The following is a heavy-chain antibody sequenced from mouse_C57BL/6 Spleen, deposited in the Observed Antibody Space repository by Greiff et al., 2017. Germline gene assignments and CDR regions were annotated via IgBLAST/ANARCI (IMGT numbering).Heavy chain of an antibody. CDR2: ILPGSGST. V-gene: IGHV1-9*01. Sequence: QVQLQQSGAELMKPGASVKLSCKATGYTFTGYWIEWVKQRPGHGLEWIGGILPGSGSTNYNEKFKGKATITADKSSNTAYMQLSSLTTEDSAIYYCASPVPCYYGSSSFDCWGQGTTLTVDS. CDR3: ASPVPCYYGSSSFDC. CDR1: GYTFTGYW. J-gene: IGHJ2*01. D-gene: IGHD1-1*01.